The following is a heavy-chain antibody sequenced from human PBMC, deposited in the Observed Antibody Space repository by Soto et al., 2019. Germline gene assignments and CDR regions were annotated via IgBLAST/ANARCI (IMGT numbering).Heavy chain of an antibody. Sequence: PSETLSLTCAVSGGSISSGGYSWSWIRQPPGKGLEWIGYIYHSGSTYYNPSLKSRVTISVDRSKNQFSLKLSSVTAADTAVYYCARRYGGTLGYWGQGTLVTVSS. CDR2: IYHSGST. CDR1: GGSISSGGYS. CDR3: ARRYGGTLGY. V-gene: IGHV4-30-2*01. J-gene: IGHJ4*02. D-gene: IGHD4-17*01.